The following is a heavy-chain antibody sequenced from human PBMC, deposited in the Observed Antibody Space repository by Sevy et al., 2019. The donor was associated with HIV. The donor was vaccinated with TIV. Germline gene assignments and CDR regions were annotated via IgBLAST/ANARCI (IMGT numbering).Heavy chain of an antibody. D-gene: IGHD3-22*01. CDR2: INWSGGST. Sequence: GGSLRLSCAASGFTFADYGMTWVRQAPGKGLEWVSGINWSGGSTGYADSVKGRFTISRDNAKNSLYLQMNSLRAEDTALYYCARGVWGYDPAFDFWGQGTMVTVSS. CDR1: GFTFADYG. V-gene: IGHV3-20*04. CDR3: ARGVWGYDPAFDF. J-gene: IGHJ3*01.